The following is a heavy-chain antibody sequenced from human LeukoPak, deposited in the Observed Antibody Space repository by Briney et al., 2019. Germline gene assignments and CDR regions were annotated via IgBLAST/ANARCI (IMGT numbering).Heavy chain of an antibody. Sequence: PSETLSLTCAVYGGSFSGYYWSWIRQPPGKGLEWIGEINHSGSTNYNPSLKSRLTISLDTSRNQFSLKLSSLTAADTAVYYCARHSPYGSGSYPLDYWGQGTLVTVSS. CDR3: ARHSPYGSGSYPLDY. V-gene: IGHV4-34*01. CDR2: INHSGST. CDR1: GGSFSGYY. D-gene: IGHD3-10*01. J-gene: IGHJ4*02.